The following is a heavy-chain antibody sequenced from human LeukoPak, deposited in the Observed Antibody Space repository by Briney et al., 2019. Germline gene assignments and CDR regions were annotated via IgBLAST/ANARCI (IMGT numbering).Heavy chain of an antibody. J-gene: IGHJ4*02. Sequence: SETLSLTCTVSGGSINDFYWTWIRQPPGKGLEWIGYIYYSGSTNYNPSLKSRVTISVDTSKNQFSLKLSSVTAADTAVYYCARGDFWSGYSFDYWGQGTLVTVSS. V-gene: IGHV4-59*01. CDR1: GGSINDFY. CDR2: IYYSGST. D-gene: IGHD3-3*01. CDR3: ARGDFWSGYSFDY.